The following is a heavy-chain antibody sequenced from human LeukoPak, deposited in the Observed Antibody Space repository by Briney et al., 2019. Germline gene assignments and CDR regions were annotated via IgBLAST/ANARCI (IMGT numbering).Heavy chain of an antibody. V-gene: IGHV3-23*01. CDR2: VSGSAGGP. CDR3: AKRRDHFDY. CDR1: GFTFITYA. Sequence: RSGRSLRLSCAASGFTFITYATSWVPQAPGEGLECVLSVSGSAGGPSHAGPVKGRFTISRDNSRNTVSLQMSILRPEDTAVYYWAKRRDHFDYWGQGTLVTVSP. J-gene: IGHJ4*02.